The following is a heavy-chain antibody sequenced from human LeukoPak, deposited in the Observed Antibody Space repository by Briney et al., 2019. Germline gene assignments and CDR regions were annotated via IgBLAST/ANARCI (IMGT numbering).Heavy chain of an antibody. CDR2: ISSSRSYM. CDR3: AREHSGGGNYYDGSGYYRSFDY. J-gene: IGHJ4*02. V-gene: IGHV3-21*01. D-gene: IGHD3-22*01. Sequence: GGSLRLSCAPSGFTFSSYSMNWVRQAPGKGLEWVSYISSSRSYMYYADSVKGRFTISRDNAKNSLYLQMSSLRVEDTAVYYCAREHSGGGNYYDGSGYYRSFDYWGQGTPVTVSS. CDR1: GFTFSSYS.